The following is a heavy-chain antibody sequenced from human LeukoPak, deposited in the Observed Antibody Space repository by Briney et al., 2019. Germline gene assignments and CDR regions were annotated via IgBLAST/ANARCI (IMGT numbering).Heavy chain of an antibody. J-gene: IGHJ6*02. D-gene: IGHD3-3*01. Sequence: GGSLRLSCAASGFTVSSDYMSWVRQAPGKGLEWVSVIYSGGTTYYADSVKGRFTISRHNSKNTLYLQMNSLRAEDTAVYYCASGTNFYYGMDVWGQGTTVTVSS. CDR3: ASGTNFYYGMDV. CDR2: IYSGGTT. CDR1: GFTVSSDY. V-gene: IGHV3-53*04.